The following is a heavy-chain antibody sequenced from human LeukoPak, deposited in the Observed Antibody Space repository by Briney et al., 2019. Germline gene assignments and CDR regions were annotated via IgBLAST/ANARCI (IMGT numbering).Heavy chain of an antibody. Sequence: TGGSLRLSCAASGFTFSSYAMHWVRQAPGKGLEWVAVISYDGSNKYYADSVKGRFTISRDNSKNTLYLQMNSLRAEDTAVYYCARAMSYFQHWGQGTLVTVSS. CDR2: ISYDGSNK. CDR3: ARAMSYFQH. V-gene: IGHV3-30-3*01. CDR1: GFTFSSYA. D-gene: IGHD3-22*01. J-gene: IGHJ1*01.